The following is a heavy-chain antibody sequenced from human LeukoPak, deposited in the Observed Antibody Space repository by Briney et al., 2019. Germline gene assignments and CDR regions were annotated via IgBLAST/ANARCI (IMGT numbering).Heavy chain of an antibody. J-gene: IGHJ3*02. Sequence: SQTLSLTCTVSGGSISSGSYYWSWNRQPAGKGLEWIGRIYTSGSTNYNPSLKSRVTISVDTSKNQFSLKLSSVTAADTAVYYCARVPDYRDYVGDAFDIWGQGTMVTVSS. CDR1: GGSISSGSYY. V-gene: IGHV4-61*02. CDR3: ARVPDYRDYVGDAFDI. CDR2: IYTSGST. D-gene: IGHD4-17*01.